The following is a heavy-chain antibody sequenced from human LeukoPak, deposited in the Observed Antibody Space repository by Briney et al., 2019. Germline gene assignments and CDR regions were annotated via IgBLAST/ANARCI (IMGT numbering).Heavy chain of an antibody. CDR1: GYTFSNFG. CDR2: ISGNNDNP. J-gene: IGHJ4*02. CDR3: ARDGTSTDDY. V-gene: IGHV1-18*01. D-gene: IGHD2-2*01. Sequence: ASLRVSCKTSGYTFSNFGINWVRQAPGQGLEWMGWISGNNDNPNYGQKFRGRFTVTTDSSTSTAYMELRNLRFDDTAVYYCARDGTSTDDYWGQGTLVTVSS.